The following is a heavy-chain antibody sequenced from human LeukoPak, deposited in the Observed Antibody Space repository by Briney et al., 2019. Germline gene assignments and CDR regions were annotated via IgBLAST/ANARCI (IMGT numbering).Heavy chain of an antibody. CDR2: ISNNGGAT. Sequence: PGGSLRLSCAASGFTFSNYAMGWVRQAPGRGLEWVSAISNNGGATYYADSVKGRFTISRDNSKNTLFVQMSSLRAEDTAVYHCARQLGYCSDGSCYFDSWGQGTLVTVSS. D-gene: IGHD2-15*01. CDR3: ARQLGYCSDGSCYFDS. V-gene: IGHV3-23*01. J-gene: IGHJ4*02. CDR1: GFTFSNYA.